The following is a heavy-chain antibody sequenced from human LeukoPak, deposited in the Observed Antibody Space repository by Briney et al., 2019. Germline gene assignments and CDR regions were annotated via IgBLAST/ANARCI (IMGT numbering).Heavy chain of an antibody. Sequence: ASVKVSCKASGYTFTSYAMNWVRQAPGQGLEWMRWINTDTGNPTYAQGFTGRFVFSLDTSVSMAYLQISSLKAEDTAVYYCARERGIAVAGYSWFDPWGQGTLVTVSS. CDR3: ARERGIAVAGYSWFDP. D-gene: IGHD6-19*01. J-gene: IGHJ5*02. V-gene: IGHV7-4-1*04. CDR2: INTDTGNP. CDR1: GYTFTSYA.